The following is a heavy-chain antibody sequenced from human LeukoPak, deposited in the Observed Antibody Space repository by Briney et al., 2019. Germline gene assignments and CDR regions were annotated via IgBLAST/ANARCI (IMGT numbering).Heavy chain of an antibody. D-gene: IGHD3-16*02. V-gene: IGHV4-59*01. CDR1: GGSFSSYY. CDR2: ISYSGST. Sequence: PSETLSLTCTVSGGSFSSYYWSWIRQPPGKGLGWIGYISYSGSTNYNPSLKSRVTISVDTSKNQFSLKLSSVTAADTAVYYCARYIWGSYPTFEDYWGQGTLVTVSS. J-gene: IGHJ4*02. CDR3: ARYIWGSYPTFEDY.